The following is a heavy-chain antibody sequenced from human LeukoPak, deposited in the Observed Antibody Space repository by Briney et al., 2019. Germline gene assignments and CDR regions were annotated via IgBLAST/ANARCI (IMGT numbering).Heavy chain of an antibody. CDR2: INHSGST. Sequence: QSSETLSLTCAVYGGSFSGYYWSWIRQPPGKGLEWIGEINHSGSTNYNPSLKSRVTISVDTSKNQFSLKLSSVTAADTAVYYCARGHVGYCSGGSCYSPTDDAFDIWGQGTMVTVSS. D-gene: IGHD2-15*01. J-gene: IGHJ3*02. CDR3: ARGHVGYCSGGSCYSPTDDAFDI. V-gene: IGHV4-34*01. CDR1: GGSFSGYY.